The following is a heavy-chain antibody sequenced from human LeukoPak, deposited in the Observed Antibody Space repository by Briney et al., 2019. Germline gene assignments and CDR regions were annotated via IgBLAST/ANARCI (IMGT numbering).Heavy chain of an antibody. CDR3: ARGGTARPDY. V-gene: IGHV3-48*04. Sequence: PGGSLRLSCTASGFPFSDYAMNWVRQAPGSGLQWVSYIGSGRPTTNYAASVRGRFTVSRDNAKSSLYLQMNNLIVEDSGVYYCARGGTARPDYWGQGTLVTVSS. D-gene: IGHD6-6*01. CDR2: IGSGRPTT. CDR1: GFPFSDYA. J-gene: IGHJ4*02.